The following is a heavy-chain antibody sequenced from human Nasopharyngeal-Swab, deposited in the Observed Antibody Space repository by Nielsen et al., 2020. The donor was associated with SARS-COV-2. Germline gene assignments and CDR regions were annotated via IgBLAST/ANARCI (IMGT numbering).Heavy chain of an antibody. V-gene: IGHV4-39*02. D-gene: IGHD2-21*01. CDR1: GGSISSSSYY. CDR2: IYYSGST. J-gene: IGHJ6*02. Sequence: SETLSLTCTVSGGSISSSSYYWGWIRQPPGKGLEWIGSIYYSGSTYYNPSLKSRVTISVDTSKNQFSLKLSSVTAADTAVYYCARDCSGGDCRYGMDVWGQGTTVTVSS. CDR3: ARDCSGGDCRYGMDV.